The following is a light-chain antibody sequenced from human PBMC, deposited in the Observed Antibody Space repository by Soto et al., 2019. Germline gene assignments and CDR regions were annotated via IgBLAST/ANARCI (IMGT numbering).Light chain of an antibody. CDR3: RSYTSSSTSV. Sequence: QSPLTQPASVSGSPGQSVTISCTGSITDVGGYNYVSWYQQHPGKAPKVMIYEVSNRPSGVSNRFSGSKSGNTASLTISGLQAEDEADYYCRSYTSSSTSVFGTGTKVTVL. V-gene: IGLV2-14*01. CDR1: ITDVGGYNY. J-gene: IGLJ1*01. CDR2: EVS.